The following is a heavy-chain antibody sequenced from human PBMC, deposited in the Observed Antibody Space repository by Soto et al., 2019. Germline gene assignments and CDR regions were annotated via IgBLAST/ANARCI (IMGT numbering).Heavy chain of an antibody. V-gene: IGHV3-53*01. J-gene: IGHJ4*02. CDR2: IYSGGST. CDR3: ARDSRGYSYGSYFDY. Sequence: GGSLRLSCAASGFTVSSNYMSWVRQAPGKGLEWVSVIYSGGSTYYADSVKGRFTISRDNSKNTLYLQMNSLRAEDTAVYYCARDSRGYSYGSYFDYWGQGTLVTVSS. D-gene: IGHD5-18*01. CDR1: GFTVSSNY.